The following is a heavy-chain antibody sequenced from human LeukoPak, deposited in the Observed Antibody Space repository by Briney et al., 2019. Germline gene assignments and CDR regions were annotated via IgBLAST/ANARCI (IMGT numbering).Heavy chain of an antibody. V-gene: IGHV1-69*05. J-gene: IGHJ4*02. CDR2: IITLFGTT. Sequence: EASVKVSCKASGGTFSSYAISWVQQAPGQGLQRMGRIITLFGTTNYAQKFQGRVSITTDESTSTAYMDLSSLRSEDTAVYYRAGTHSANYYDTSGLFNYWGQETPVPVSS. CDR1: GGTFSSYA. CDR3: AGTHSANYYDTSGLFNY. D-gene: IGHD3-22*01.